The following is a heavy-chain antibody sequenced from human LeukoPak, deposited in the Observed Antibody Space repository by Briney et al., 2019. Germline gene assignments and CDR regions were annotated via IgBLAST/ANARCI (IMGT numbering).Heavy chain of an antibody. J-gene: IGHJ5*02. V-gene: IGHV4-39*01. Sequence: SETLSLTCTVSSVSMTQTNHFWGWIRQPPGKGLEWIGNMYYDGTTFYHASLKSRGSISVDTSEKQFTLSLSAVTAAETAVYYCVRQPLWSDLWGQGTLVIVSS. CDR1: SVSMTQTNHF. CDR2: MYYDGTT. D-gene: IGHD3-10*01. CDR3: VRQPLWSDL.